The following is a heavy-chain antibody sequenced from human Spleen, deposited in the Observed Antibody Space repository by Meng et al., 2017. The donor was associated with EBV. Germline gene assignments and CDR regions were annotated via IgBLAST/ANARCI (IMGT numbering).Heavy chain of an antibody. V-gene: IGHV1-69*01. CDR3: ASESGRGYTPDY. J-gene: IGHJ4*02. CDR2: LIPMFGAP. D-gene: IGHD3-10*01. Sequence: QVQLVQSGAEVKKPGASVKVSGKASGGTFRFDNFAISWVRQAPGQGLEWMGGLIPMFGAPNYAQKFQGRVTITADASTSTHYMELSSLRSDDTAVYYCASESGRGYTPDYWGQGTLVTVGS. CDR1: GGTFRFDNFA.